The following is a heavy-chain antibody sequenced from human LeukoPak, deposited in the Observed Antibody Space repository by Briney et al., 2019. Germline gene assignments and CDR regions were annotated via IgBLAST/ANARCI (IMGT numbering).Heavy chain of an antibody. CDR2: ISSSATYI. V-gene: IGHV3-21*06. Sequence: GGSLRLSCAASGFTFSSYNVIWVRQAPGKGLEWVSSISSSATYIYYTDSLKGRFTISRDNAKNSLYLQMNSLRAEDTAVYYCGRANLDSSFDPWGQGTLVTVSS. J-gene: IGHJ5*02. CDR1: GFTFSSYN. CDR3: GRANLDSSFDP.